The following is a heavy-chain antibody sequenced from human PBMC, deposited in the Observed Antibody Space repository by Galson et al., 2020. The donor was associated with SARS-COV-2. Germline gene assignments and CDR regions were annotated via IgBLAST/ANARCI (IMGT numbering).Heavy chain of an antibody. D-gene: IGHD5-12*01. Sequence: HGESLKISCTGSGYSFSSYWITWVRQMPGKGLEWMGRIDPSDSYTNYSPSFQGHVTISTDKSIGTAYLRWSSLKASDSAMYYCARDAGYDPRAVDYWGQGTLVTVSS. V-gene: IGHV5-10-1*01. CDR3: ARDAGYDPRAVDY. CDR1: GYSFSSYW. J-gene: IGHJ4*02. CDR2: IDPSDSYT.